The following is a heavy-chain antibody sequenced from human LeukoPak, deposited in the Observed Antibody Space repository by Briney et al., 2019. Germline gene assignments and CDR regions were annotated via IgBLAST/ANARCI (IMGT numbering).Heavy chain of an antibody. V-gene: IGHV4-34*01. J-gene: IGHJ5*02. CDR1: GGSFSGYY. D-gene: IGHD3-10*01. CDR2: IYYSGST. CDR3: ARATRGGYGSGNGFDP. Sequence: SETLSLTCAVYGGSFSGYYWSWIRQPPGKGLEWIGSIYYSGSTYYNPSLKSRVTISVDTSKNQFSLKLSSVTAADTAVYYCARATRGGYGSGNGFDPGAREPWSPSPQ.